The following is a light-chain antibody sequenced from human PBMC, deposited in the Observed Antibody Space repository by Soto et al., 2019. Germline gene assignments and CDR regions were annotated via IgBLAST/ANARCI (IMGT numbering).Light chain of an antibody. CDR2: GAS. CDR1: QSVSSSS. CDR3: QQYGGSPRT. V-gene: IGKV3-20*01. Sequence: EILLTQSPGTLSLSPGERATLSCRASQSVSSSSLAWYQHKRGQAPRLLIHGASSRATGIPDRFSGSGSGTDFTLTISRLEPEDFAVYYCQQYGGSPRTFGQGTKVDIK. J-gene: IGKJ1*01.